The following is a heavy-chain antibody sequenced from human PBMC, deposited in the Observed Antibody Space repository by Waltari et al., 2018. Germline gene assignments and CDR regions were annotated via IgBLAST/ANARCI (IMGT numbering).Heavy chain of an antibody. CDR3: VRDLNATLFRFDP. Sequence: EVQLVESGGGLVKPGGSLRLSCVASGFSFSTFSMNWVRLAPGRGLEWVSSINSGSTSMFYADSVKGRLTISRDNAKNSLYLQMNSLRAEDTGIYYCVRDLNATLFRFDPWGQGTLVTVSS. V-gene: IGHV3-21*01. CDR1: GFSFSTFS. J-gene: IGHJ5*02. D-gene: IGHD3-3*01. CDR2: INSGSTSM.